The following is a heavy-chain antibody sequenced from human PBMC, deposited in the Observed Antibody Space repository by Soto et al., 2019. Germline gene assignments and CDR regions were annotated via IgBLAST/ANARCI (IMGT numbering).Heavy chain of an antibody. CDR1: GFTFSSYG. CDR2: IWYDGSNK. D-gene: IGHD6-13*01. V-gene: IGHV3-33*01. CDR3: ARLPGIAAAGVPDY. Sequence: GSLRLSCAASGFTFSSYGMHWVRQAPGKGLEWVAVIWYDGSNKYYADSVKGRFTISRDNSKNTLYLQMNSLRAEDTAVYYCARLPGIAAAGVPDYWGQGTLVTVSS. J-gene: IGHJ4*02.